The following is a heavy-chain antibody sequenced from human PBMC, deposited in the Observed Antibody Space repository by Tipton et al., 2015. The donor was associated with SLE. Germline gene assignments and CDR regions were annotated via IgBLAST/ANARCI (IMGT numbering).Heavy chain of an antibody. Sequence: LRLSCTVSGGSISSHYWSWIRQPPGKGLEWIGYIYYSGSTNYNPSLKSRVTISIDTSKNQFSLRLSSVTAADTAVYYCARGSRYYAFDLWGQGTMVTVSS. D-gene: IGHD3-10*01. J-gene: IGHJ3*01. CDR2: IYYSGST. CDR1: GGSISSHY. CDR3: ARGSRYYAFDL. V-gene: IGHV4-59*11.